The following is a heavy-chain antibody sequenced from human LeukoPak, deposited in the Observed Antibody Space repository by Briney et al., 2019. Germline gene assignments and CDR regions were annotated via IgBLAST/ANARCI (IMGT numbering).Heavy chain of an antibody. CDR1: GFTFSSYW. J-gene: IGHJ3*02. V-gene: IGHV3-7*05. D-gene: IGHD6-19*01. CDR2: IKQDGSEK. Sequence: GGSLRLSCAASGFTFSSYWMSWVRQAPGKGLQWVANIKQDGSEKSYVDSVKGRFSISRDKSKNTVYLQMSSLRAEDTAVYYCASPSSGQSFDIWGQGTMVTVSS. CDR3: ASPSSGQSFDI.